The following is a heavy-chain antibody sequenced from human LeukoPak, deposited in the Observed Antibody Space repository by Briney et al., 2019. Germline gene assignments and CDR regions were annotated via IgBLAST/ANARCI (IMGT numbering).Heavy chain of an antibody. CDR1: GGSISSSNW. Sequence: SETLSLTCAVSGGSISSSNWWSWVRQPPGKGLEWIGEIYHSGSTNYNPSLKSRVTISVDESKNQFSLKLSSVTAADTAVYYCARYYCAGVCYYFQHWGQGTLVTVSS. V-gene: IGHV4-4*02. CDR3: ARYYCAGVCYYFQH. J-gene: IGHJ1*01. CDR2: IYHSGST. D-gene: IGHD2-21*02.